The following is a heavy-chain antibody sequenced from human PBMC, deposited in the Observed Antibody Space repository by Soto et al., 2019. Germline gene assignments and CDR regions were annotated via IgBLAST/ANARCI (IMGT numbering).Heavy chain of an antibody. CDR3: ARDRSSDY. CDR2: ITGGGFHT. V-gene: IGHV3-23*01. J-gene: IGHJ4*02. Sequence: GGSLRLSCAASGFTFSSYAMSWVRQAPGKGLEWVSTITGGGFHTYYADSVKGRFTISRHNSKNTLYLQMNSLRAEDTAVYYCARDRSSDYWGQGTLVTVSS. CDR1: GFTFSSYA.